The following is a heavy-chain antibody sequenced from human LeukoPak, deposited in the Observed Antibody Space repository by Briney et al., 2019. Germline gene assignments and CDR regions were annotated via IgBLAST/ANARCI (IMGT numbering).Heavy chain of an antibody. CDR3: AKELDGFDI. J-gene: IGHJ3*02. CDR1: GFTFSSYI. Sequence: GGSLRLSCAGSGFTFSSYIMHWVRQTPRKGLEWVALVWYDGSEDYYRDSVKGRFTISRDNSRNTLYLQMNSLKVEDTAVYYCAKELDGFDIWGQGTKVTVSS. CDR2: VWYDGSED. V-gene: IGHV3-30*02.